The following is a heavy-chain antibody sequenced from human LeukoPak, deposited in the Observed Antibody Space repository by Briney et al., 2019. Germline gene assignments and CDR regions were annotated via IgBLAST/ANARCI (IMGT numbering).Heavy chain of an antibody. D-gene: IGHD3-3*01. CDR1: GFTFSSYA. J-gene: IGHJ4*02. CDR2: ISGSGGST. V-gene: IGHV3-23*01. Sequence: GGSLRLSCAASGFTFSSYAMSWVRQAPGKGLEWVSAISGSGGSTYYADSVKGRFTIPRDNSKNTLYLQMNSLRAEDTAVYYCAKLNDFWSGYSDYWGQGTLVTVSS. CDR3: AKLNDFWSGYSDY.